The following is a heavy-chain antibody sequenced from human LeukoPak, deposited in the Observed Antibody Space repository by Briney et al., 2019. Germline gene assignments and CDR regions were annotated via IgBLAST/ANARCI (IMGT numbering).Heavy chain of an antibody. CDR1: GFTCSSYS. V-gene: IGHV3-21*01. Sequence: GGSLRLSCAASGFTCSSYSMNWVRQAPGKGLEWVSSISSSSSYIYYADSVKGRFTISRDNAKNSLYLQMNSLRAEVAAVYYCARDRSGGNWFDPWGQGTLVTVSS. D-gene: IGHD3-16*01. CDR2: ISSSSSYI. CDR3: ARDRSGGNWFDP. J-gene: IGHJ5*02.